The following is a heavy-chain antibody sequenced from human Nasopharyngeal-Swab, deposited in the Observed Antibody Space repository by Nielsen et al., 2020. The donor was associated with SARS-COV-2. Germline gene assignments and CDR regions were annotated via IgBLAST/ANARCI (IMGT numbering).Heavy chain of an antibody. V-gene: IGHV3-23*01. D-gene: IGHD5-12*01. CDR2: ISGADDST. Sequence: GESLKISCSASGFIFKNYAMNWVRQAPGRGLEWVSAISGADDSTKYADSVKGRFTISRDNSKNTLDLQMNSLRAEDMAMYYCAKDRDSGDDSGEYYHYYGMDVWGQGTSVTVS. CDR1: GFIFKNYA. J-gene: IGHJ6*02. CDR3: AKDRDSGDDSGEYYHYYGMDV.